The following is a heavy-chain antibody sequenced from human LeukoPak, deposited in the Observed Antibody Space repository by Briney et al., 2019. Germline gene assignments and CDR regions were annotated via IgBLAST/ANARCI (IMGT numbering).Heavy chain of an antibody. Sequence: SETLSLTCAVSGYSISSGYYWSWIRQPPGKGLEWIGSIYYSGTTNYNPSLKTRVTISVDTSKNQFSLKLSSVTAADTAMYFCARDMESGSTRGRAFNIWGQGTMVTVSS. J-gene: IGHJ3*02. D-gene: IGHD1-26*01. CDR2: IYYSGTT. V-gene: IGHV4-61*01. CDR1: GYSISSGYY. CDR3: ARDMESGSTRGRAFNI.